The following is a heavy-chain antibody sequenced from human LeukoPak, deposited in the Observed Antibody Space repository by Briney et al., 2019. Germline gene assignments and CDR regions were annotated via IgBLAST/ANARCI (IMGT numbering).Heavy chain of an antibody. V-gene: IGHV4-34*01. CDR3: ARGEWLRSWFGY. J-gene: IGHJ4*02. CDR1: GGSFSGYY. CDR2: INHSGST. Sequence: PSETLSLTCAVYGGSFSGYYWSWIRQPPGKGLEWIGEINHSGSTNYNPSLKSRVTISVDTSKNQFSLKLSSVTAADTAVYYCARGEWLRSWFGYWGQGTLVTVSP. D-gene: IGHD5-12*01.